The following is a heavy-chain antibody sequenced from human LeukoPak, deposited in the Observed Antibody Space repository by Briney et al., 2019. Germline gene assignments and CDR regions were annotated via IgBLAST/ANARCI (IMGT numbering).Heavy chain of an antibody. Sequence: PSETLSLTCTVSGGSISTYYWSWIRQPPGKGLEWIGYIYHSGSTKYNPSLKSRVTISVDTSKNQFSLKLSSVTAADTAVYYCARDGYSGNDGLWGQGALVTVSS. CDR2: IYHSGST. CDR1: GGSISTYY. CDR3: ARDGYSGNDGL. J-gene: IGHJ4*02. D-gene: IGHD5-12*01. V-gene: IGHV4-59*01.